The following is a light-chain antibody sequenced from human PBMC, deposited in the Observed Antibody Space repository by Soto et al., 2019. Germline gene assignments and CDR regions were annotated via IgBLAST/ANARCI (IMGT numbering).Light chain of an antibody. CDR3: QQSYSVPRT. Sequence: DIQLTQSPSSLSASVGDSVTITCRASQSISRSLNWYQQKSGKVPEILIFGASNLHGGVPSRFSGSGSGTAFTLTISGLHPDDFATYFCQQSYSVPRTFGQGTKVDI. J-gene: IGKJ1*01. CDR1: QSISRS. CDR2: GAS. V-gene: IGKV1-39*01.